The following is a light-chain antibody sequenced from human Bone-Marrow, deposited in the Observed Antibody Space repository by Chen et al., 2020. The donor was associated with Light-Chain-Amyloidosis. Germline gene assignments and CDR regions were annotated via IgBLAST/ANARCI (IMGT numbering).Light chain of an antibody. J-gene: IGKJ5*01. CDR1: QSVSSSY. V-gene: IGKV3-20*01. CDR2: GAS. CDR3: QQYGSSPQ. Sequence: EIVLTHSPGTLSFPPRERATLSCRASQSVSSSYLAWYQQKPGQAPRLLIYGASSRATGIPDRFSGSGSGTDFTLTISRLEPEDFAVYYCQQYGSSPQFGQGTRLEIK.